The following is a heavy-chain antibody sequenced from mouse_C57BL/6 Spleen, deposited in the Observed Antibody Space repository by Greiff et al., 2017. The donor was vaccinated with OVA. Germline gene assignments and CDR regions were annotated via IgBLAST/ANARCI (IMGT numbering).Heavy chain of an antibody. CDR2: IDPEDGET. CDR1: GFNIKDYY. Sequence: VQLQQSGAELVKPGASVKFSCTASGFNIKDYYMHWVKQRTEQGLEWIGRIDPEDGETKYAPKFQGKATITADTSSNTAYLQLRSLTSEDTAVYYCAGGRDRDIYGPYAMDYWGQGTSVTVSS. D-gene: IGHD1-1*02. J-gene: IGHJ4*01. V-gene: IGHV14-2*01. CDR3: AGGRDRDIYGPYAMDY.